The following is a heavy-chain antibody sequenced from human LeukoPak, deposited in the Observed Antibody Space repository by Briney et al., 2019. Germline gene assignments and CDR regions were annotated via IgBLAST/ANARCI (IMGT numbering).Heavy chain of an antibody. CDR2: INHSGST. D-gene: IGHD1-26*01. J-gene: IGHJ4*02. Sequence: KPSETLSLTCAVYGGSFSGYYWSWIRQPPGKGLEWIGEINHSGSTNYNPSLKSRVTISVDTSKNQFSLKLSSVTAADTAVYYCARHASRWVGATDYWGQGTLVTVSS. CDR3: ARHASRWVGATDY. CDR1: GGSFSGYY. V-gene: IGHV4-34*01.